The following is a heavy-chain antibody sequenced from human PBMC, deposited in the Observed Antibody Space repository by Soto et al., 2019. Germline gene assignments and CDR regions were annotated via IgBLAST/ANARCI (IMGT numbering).Heavy chain of an antibody. CDR1: GFTFSSYG. Sequence: GGSLRLSCAASGFTFSSYGMHWVRQAPGKGLEWVAVISYDGSNKYYADSVKGRFTISRDNSKNTLYLQMNSLRAEDTAVYYCAKALLTVGATQVDPWGQGTLVTVSS. CDR3: AKALLTVGATQVDP. J-gene: IGHJ5*02. D-gene: IGHD1-26*01. V-gene: IGHV3-30*18. CDR2: ISYDGSNK.